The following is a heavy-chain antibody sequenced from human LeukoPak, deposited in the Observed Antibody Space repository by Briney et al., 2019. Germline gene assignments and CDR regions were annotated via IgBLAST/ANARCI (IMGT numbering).Heavy chain of an antibody. J-gene: IGHJ4*02. D-gene: IGHD6-13*01. CDR2: ISSSGSTI. Sequence: KPGGSLRLSCAASGFTFSDYYMSWIRQAPGKGLEWVSYISSSGSTIYYADSVKGRSTISRDNAKNSLYLQMNSLRAEDTAVYYCARGDSSSWYTCDYWGQGTLVTVSS. CDR1: GFTFSDYY. V-gene: IGHV3-11*01. CDR3: ARGDSSSWYTCDY.